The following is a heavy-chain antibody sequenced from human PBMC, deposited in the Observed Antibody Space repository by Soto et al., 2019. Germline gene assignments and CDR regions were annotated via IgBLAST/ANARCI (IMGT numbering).Heavy chain of an antibody. V-gene: IGHV1-18*01. CDR1: GYTFTSYG. CDR2: ISAYNGNT. J-gene: IGHJ5*02. Sequence: QVQLVQSGAEVKKPGASVKVSCKASGYTFTSYGISWVRQAPGQGLEWMGWISAYNGNTNYAQKLQGRVTRPTATPTSTAYRELGSWSSDATAVYYCARSYGWGIYYFSRSAPWGQGPLVPVSS. D-gene: IGHD3-10*01. CDR3: ARSYGWGIYYFSRSAP.